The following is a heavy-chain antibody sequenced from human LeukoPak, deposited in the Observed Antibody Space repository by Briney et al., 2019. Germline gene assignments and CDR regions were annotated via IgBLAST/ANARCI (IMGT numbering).Heavy chain of an antibody. CDR2: ISYDGSNK. J-gene: IGHJ4*02. CDR1: GFTFSSYG. V-gene: IGHV3-30*03. D-gene: IGHD3/OR15-3a*01. Sequence: GRSLRLSCAASGFTFSSYGMHWVRQAPGKGLEWVAVISYDGSNKYYADSVKGRFTISRDNAKNSLYLQMNSLRDEDTAVYYCARAFGLTDYWGQGTLVTVSS. CDR3: ARAFGLTDY.